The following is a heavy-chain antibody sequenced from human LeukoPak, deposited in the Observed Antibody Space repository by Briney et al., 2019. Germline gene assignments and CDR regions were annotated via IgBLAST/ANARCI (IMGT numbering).Heavy chain of an antibody. J-gene: IGHJ3*01. CDR1: GFSFSDHY. CDR3: ARRLLVHDGFDV. V-gene: IGHV3-72*01. D-gene: IGHD3-3*01. Sequence: PGGSLRLSCAASGFSFSDHYMDWVRQAPGKGLEWVGRITYKANSYTTHYAASVEGRFTISRDDSRNSLYLQMNSLETEDTAVYYCARRLLVHDGFDVWGQGTMVTVSS. CDR2: ITYKANSYTT.